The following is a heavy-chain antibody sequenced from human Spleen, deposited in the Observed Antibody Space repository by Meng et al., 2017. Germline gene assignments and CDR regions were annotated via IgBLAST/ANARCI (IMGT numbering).Heavy chain of an antibody. Sequence: ASVKVSCKASGYTFTSYDINWVRQATGQGLEWMGWMNPNSGNTGYAQKFQGRVTMTRDTSTSTVYMELSSLRSEDTAVYYCAISTDAGLLLGELSYWGQGTLVTVSS. V-gene: IGHV1-8*02. CDR2: MNPNSGNT. CDR3: AISTDAGLLLGELSY. D-gene: IGHD3-16*02. J-gene: IGHJ4*02. CDR1: GYTFTSYD.